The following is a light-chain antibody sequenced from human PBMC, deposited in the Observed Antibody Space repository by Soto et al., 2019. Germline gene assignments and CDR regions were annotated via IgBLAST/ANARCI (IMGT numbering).Light chain of an antibody. CDR2: EVT. CDR3: SSYAGTNNHHA. CDR1: GSDVGFYNY. J-gene: IGLJ1*01. Sequence: QSALTQPPSASGSPGESVTISCTGSGSDVGFYNYVSWYQQHPGKVPKLIIYEVTKLPSGVPDRFSGSKSGNTASLTVSGLQAEDEADYYCSSYAGTNNHHAFGTVTKVTVL. V-gene: IGLV2-8*01.